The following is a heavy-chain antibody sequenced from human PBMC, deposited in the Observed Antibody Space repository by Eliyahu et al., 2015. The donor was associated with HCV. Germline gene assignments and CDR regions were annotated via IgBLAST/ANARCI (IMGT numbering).Heavy chain of an antibody. CDR2: XNAGNGNT. Sequence: QVQLVQSGAEVKKPGASVXVSCKXSGYTFTSYAXXWVRQAPGQRXEWMGWXNAGNGNTKYSQKFQGRVTITRDTSASTAYMELSSLRSEDTAVYYCARDVLPLNWNDVYYYYGMDVWGQGTTVTVSS. CDR3: ARDVLPLNWNDVYYYYGMDV. V-gene: IGHV1-3*01. CDR1: GYTFTSYA. J-gene: IGHJ6*02. D-gene: IGHD1-1*01.